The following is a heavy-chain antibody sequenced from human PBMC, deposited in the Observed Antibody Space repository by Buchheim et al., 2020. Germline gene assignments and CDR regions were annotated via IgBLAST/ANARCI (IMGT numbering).Heavy chain of an antibody. Sequence: EVQLVESGGGLVKPGGSLRLSCAASGFTFSSYSMNWVRQAPGKGLEWVSSISSSSSYIYYADSVKGRFTISRDNAKNSLYVQMNSLRAEDTAVYYCARDRIVGAKGRDAFDIWGQGT. CDR3: ARDRIVGAKGRDAFDI. CDR2: ISSSSSYI. J-gene: IGHJ3*02. CDR1: GFTFSSYS. V-gene: IGHV3-21*01. D-gene: IGHD1-26*01.